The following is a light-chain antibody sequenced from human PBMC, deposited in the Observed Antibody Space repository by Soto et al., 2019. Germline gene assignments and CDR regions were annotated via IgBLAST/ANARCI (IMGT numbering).Light chain of an antibody. CDR2: DAS. Sequence: EVVMTQSPGTLSVSPGGRATLSCRASRSLTTNLAWYQKKPGQAPRLLIHDASTRATGIPARFSGSGSGTEFTLPITSLQSEDFPVYYCQQYDDWPLTFGQGTRLETK. V-gene: IGKV3-15*01. J-gene: IGKJ5*01. CDR3: QQYDDWPLT. CDR1: RSLTTN.